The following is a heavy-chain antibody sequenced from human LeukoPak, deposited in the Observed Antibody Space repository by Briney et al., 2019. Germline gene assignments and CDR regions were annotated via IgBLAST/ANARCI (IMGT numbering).Heavy chain of an antibody. D-gene: IGHD3-10*01. J-gene: IGHJ6*03. CDR1: GFTFSSYW. CDR2: IWYDGSNK. CDR3: AKDGDRGEYYYYYYMDV. V-gene: IGHV3-33*06. Sequence: PGGSLRLSCAASGFTFSSYWMSWVRQAPGKGLEWVAVIWYDGSNKYYVDSVKGRFTISRDDSKNTLYLQMNSLRAEDTAVYYCAKDGDRGEYYYYYYMDVWGKGTTVTVSS.